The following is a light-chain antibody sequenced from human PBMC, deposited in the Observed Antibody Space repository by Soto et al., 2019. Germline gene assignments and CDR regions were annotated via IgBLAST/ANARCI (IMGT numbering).Light chain of an antibody. J-gene: IGLJ1*01. CDR3: NSYTSRYTFV. CDR1: SSDVGGYNY. V-gene: IGLV2-14*01. Sequence: QSVLTQPASVSRSPGPSITISCTGTSSDVGGYNYVSWYQHNPGKAPKLMIYAVNHRPSEVSNRSSGSKSGNTASLTISGLQPEDEADYYCNSYTSRYTFVLGTGTKVTVL. CDR2: AVN.